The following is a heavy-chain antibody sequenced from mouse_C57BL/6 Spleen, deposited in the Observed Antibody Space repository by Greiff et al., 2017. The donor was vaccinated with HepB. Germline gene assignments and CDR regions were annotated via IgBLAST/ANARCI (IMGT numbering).Heavy chain of an antibody. J-gene: IGHJ4*01. D-gene: IGHD2-12*01. Sequence: QVQLQQPGAELVKPGASVKLSCKASGYTFTSYWMHWVKQRPGQGLEWIGMIHPNSGSTNYNEKFKSKATLTVDKSSSTAYMQLSSLTSEDSAVYYCARSPYRYYAMDYWGQGTSVTVSS. CDR1: GYTFTSYW. V-gene: IGHV1-64*01. CDR2: IHPNSGST. CDR3: ARSPYRYYAMDY.